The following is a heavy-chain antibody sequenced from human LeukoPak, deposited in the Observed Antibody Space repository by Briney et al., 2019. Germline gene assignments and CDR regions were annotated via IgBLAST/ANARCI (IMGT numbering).Heavy chain of an antibody. D-gene: IGHD3-3*01. V-gene: IGHV1-46*01. CDR2: INPSGGST. CDR1: GYIFTSYD. Sequence: ASVKVSCKASGYIFTSYDINWVRQATGQGLEWMGIINPSGGSTSYAQKFQGRVTMTRDMSTSTVYMELSSLRSEDTAVYYCAREVYYDFWSGSALGYWGQGTLVTVSS. CDR3: AREVYYDFWSGSALGY. J-gene: IGHJ4*02.